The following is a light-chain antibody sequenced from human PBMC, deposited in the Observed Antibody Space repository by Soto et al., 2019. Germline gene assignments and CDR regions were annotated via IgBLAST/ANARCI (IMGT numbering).Light chain of an antibody. J-gene: IGKJ1*01. CDR3: QQYGSSGT. Sequence: EIVLTQSPATLSVSPGERVTLSCRASQSVSDNLAWYQQKPGQAPRLLIYGASIRATDIPARFSGSGSGTDFTLTISRLEPEDFAVYYCQQYGSSGTFGQGTKVDIK. V-gene: IGKV3-20*01. CDR2: GAS. CDR1: QSVSDN.